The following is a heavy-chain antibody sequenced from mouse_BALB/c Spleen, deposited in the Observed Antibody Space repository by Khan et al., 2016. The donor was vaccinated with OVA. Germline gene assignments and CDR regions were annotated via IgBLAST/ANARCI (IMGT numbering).Heavy chain of an antibody. CDR3: ARDDYGNFLYFDY. CDR2: INPGSGST. CDR1: GYAFTHYL. J-gene: IGHJ2*01. Sequence: QVQLKESGGEVIRPGTSVKVSCKASGYAFTHYLIEWVKQRLGQGLEWIGVINPGSGSTNYNEKFKGKAILTADKSSSTAYMQLSSLTSDDSAVYFCARDDYGNFLYFDYWGQGTTLTVSS. D-gene: IGHD2-1*01. V-gene: IGHV1-54*01.